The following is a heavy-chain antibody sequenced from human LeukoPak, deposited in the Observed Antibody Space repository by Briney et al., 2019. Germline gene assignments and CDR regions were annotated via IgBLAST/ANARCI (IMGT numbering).Heavy chain of an antibody. CDR3: ATYYCSGISCLDVFNM. J-gene: IGHJ3*02. CDR1: GVSISDGRYY. CDR2: KYYSGSA. Sequence: PSETLSLTCSVSGVSISDGRYYWTWPRQHPGKGLEWIGYKYYSGSAKYNPSLKSRLTISVDPSKNQLSLQLRSVTAADTAMYYCATYYCSGISCLDVFNMWGQGTMVTVSS. V-gene: IGHV4-31*03. D-gene: IGHD2-15*01.